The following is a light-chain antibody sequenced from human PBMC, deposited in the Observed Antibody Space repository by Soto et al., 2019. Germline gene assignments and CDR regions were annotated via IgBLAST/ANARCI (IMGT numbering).Light chain of an antibody. Sequence: IMMTQSPATLSVSPGEGATLSCRASQSIENKLAWYHQRPGQPPRLLIYGASTRATGIPVRFSGSGSGTDFTLYISVLQSDDFGVYYCQQYRSWRTFGQGTTVEVK. CDR1: QSIENK. CDR2: GAS. V-gene: IGKV3D-15*01. J-gene: IGKJ1*01. CDR3: QQYRSWRT.